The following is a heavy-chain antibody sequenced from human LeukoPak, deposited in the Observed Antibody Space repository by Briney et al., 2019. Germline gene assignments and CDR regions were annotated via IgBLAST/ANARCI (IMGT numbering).Heavy chain of an antibody. D-gene: IGHD2-21*02. CDR2: IYYSGST. CDR3: ASRLVVTAGWYFDL. CDR1: GGSISSYY. Sequence: PSETLSLTCTVSGGSISSYYWSWIRQPPGKGLEWIGYIYYSGSTNYNPSLKSRVTISVDTSKNQFSLKLSSVTAADTAVYYCASRLVVTAGWYFDLWGRGTLVTVSS. J-gene: IGHJ2*01. V-gene: IGHV4-59*01.